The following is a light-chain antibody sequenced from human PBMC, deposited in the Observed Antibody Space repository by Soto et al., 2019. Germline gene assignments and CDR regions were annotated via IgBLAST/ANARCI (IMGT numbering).Light chain of an antibody. J-gene: IGKJ1*01. V-gene: IGKV1-39*01. Sequence: DIQLTQSPSFLSASVGDRVTITCRASQSISSYLNWYQQKPGKAPKLLIYAASSLQSGVPSRFSGSGSGTDFTLTISSLQPEDFATYYCQQSYSTSDTFGQGTKVDIK. CDR3: QQSYSTSDT. CDR1: QSISSY. CDR2: AAS.